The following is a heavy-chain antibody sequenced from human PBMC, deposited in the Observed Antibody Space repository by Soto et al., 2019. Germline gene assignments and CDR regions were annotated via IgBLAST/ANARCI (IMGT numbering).Heavy chain of an antibody. CDR2: IFYSGST. Sequence: SETLSLTCTVSGGSISSADYYWSWIRQPPGKGLEWIGHIFYSGSTYYNPSLKSRINMSVDTSKNQFSLKLSSVTAADTAVYYCARVTALWGQGTLLTVSS. V-gene: IGHV4-30-4*01. J-gene: IGHJ4*02. CDR3: ARVTAL. CDR1: GGSISSADYY.